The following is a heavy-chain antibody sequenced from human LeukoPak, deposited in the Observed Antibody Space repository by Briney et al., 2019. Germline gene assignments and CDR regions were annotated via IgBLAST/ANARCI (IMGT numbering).Heavy chain of an antibody. V-gene: IGHV1-2*06. J-gene: IGHJ4*02. CDR3: ASWDWNPNYYFDY. Sequence: ASVKVSCKASGYTFTGYYMNWVRQAPGQGLEWMGRINPNSGGTNYAQKFQGRVTMTRDTSITTAYMELSSLRSDDTAVYYCASWDWNPNYYFDYWGQGTLVTVSS. D-gene: IGHD1-1*01. CDR2: INPNSGGT. CDR1: GYTFTGYY.